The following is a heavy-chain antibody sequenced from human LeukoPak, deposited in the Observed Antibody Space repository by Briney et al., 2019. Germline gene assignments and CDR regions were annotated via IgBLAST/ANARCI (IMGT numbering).Heavy chain of an antibody. Sequence: GGSLRLSCAASGFTFSSYAMHWVRQAPGKGLEYVSAISSNGGSTYYANSVKGRFTISRDNSKNTLYLQMGSLRAEDMAVYYCARADRGYYYYYMDVWGKGTTVTISS. CDR2: ISSNGGST. D-gene: IGHD1-14*01. V-gene: IGHV3-64*01. J-gene: IGHJ6*03. CDR1: GFTFSSYA. CDR3: ARADRGYYYYYMDV.